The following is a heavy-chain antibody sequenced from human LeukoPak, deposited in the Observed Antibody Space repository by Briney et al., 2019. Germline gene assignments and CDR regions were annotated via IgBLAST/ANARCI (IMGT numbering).Heavy chain of an antibody. D-gene: IGHD3-22*01. J-gene: IGHJ4*02. CDR2: IYTSGST. CDR3: ARGTTYNQYYYDSSGYYSFGY. V-gene: IGHV4-61*02. CDR1: GGSISSGDYY. Sequence: SETLSLTCTVSGGSISSGDYYWSWIRQPAGKGLEWIGRIYTSGSTNYNPSLKSRVTISVDTSKNQFSLKLSSVTAADTAVYYCARGTTYNQYYYDSSGYYSFGYWGQGTLVTVSS.